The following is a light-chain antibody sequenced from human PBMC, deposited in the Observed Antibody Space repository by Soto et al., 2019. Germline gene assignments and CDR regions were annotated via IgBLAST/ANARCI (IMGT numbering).Light chain of an antibody. V-gene: IGKV3-15*01. J-gene: IGKJ2*01. CDR3: QQYNNWPPYS. Sequence: IVMTQSPATLSVSPGESATLSCRASQSVGTNLAWYQQTPGQAPRVLIHSASTRATGIPARFSGSGSDTEFALTISGFQFEDFASYYCQQYNNWPPYSFGQGTKLENK. CDR1: QSVGTN. CDR2: SAS.